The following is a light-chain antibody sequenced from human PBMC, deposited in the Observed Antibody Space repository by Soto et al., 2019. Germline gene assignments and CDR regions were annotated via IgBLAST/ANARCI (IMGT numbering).Light chain of an antibody. CDR1: QSVLYSSNNKNY. CDR3: QQYYSTPLT. Sequence: DIVMTQSPDSLAVSLGERATINCKSSQSVLYSSNNKNYLAWYQQKPGQPPKLLIYWASTRESGVPDRFSGSGXGXXXXXTXXXLXAXDVAVYYCQQYYSTPLTFGGGTKVEIK. CDR2: WAS. J-gene: IGKJ4*01. V-gene: IGKV4-1*01.